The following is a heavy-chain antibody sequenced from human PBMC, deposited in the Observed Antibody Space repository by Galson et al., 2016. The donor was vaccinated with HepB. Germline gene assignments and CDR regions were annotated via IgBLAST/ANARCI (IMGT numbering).Heavy chain of an antibody. Sequence: SLRLSCAASRFTFDDYAMKWVRQAPGKGLEWVSGIGWNSVRIEYAESVKGRFIVSRDNAKNILYLQMNSLRVEDTALYYCAKVGGEGIGALDIWGRGTMVIVSS. D-gene: IGHD3-10*01. CDR3: AKVGGEGIGALDI. CDR1: RFTFDDYA. CDR2: IGWNSVRI. V-gene: IGHV3-9*01. J-gene: IGHJ3*02.